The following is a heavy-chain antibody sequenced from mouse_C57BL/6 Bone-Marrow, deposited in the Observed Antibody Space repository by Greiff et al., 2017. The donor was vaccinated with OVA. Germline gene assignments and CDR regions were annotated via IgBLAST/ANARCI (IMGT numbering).Heavy chain of an antibody. CDR1: GFTFSNYW. CDR3: TGGDITTVVATRVTYYAMDY. D-gene: IGHD1-1*01. CDR2: IRLKSDNYAT. V-gene: IGHV6-3*01. Sequence: EVQGVESGGGLVQPGGSMKLSCVASGFTFSNYWMNWVRQSPEKGLEWVAQIRLKSDNYATHYAESVKGRFTISRDDSKSSVYLQMNNLRAEDTGIYYCTGGDITTVVATRVTYYAMDYWGQGTSVTVSS. J-gene: IGHJ4*01.